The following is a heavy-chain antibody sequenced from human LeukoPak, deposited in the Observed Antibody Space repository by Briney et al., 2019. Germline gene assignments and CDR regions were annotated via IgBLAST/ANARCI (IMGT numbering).Heavy chain of an antibody. Sequence: PGGSLRLSCAASGFKFSDHYIDWVRQAPGKGLEWVASISGSGGKTYYADSVEGRFTISRDNSKNTLYLQMNSQRAEDTALYYCARGRGGDYVPSRFDYWGQGTLVTVSS. J-gene: IGHJ4*02. CDR1: GFKFSDHY. V-gene: IGHV3-23*01. D-gene: IGHD4-17*01. CDR3: ARGRGGDYVPSRFDY. CDR2: ISGSGGKT.